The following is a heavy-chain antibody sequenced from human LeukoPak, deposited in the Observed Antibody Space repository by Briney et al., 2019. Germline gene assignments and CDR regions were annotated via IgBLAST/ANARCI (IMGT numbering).Heavy chain of an antibody. V-gene: IGHV4-59*01. CDR2: IHYSGRT. J-gene: IGHJ4*02. D-gene: IGHD5-18*01. CDR1: GGSISTYY. CDR3: ARGLAGTWIQLWYFDY. Sequence: SETLSLTCTVSGGSISTYYRSWIRQPPGKGLEWIGDIHYSGRTNYNPSLKSPVTISVDTSKNQFSLKLSSVTAADTAVYYCARGLAGTWIQLWYFDYWGQGTLVTVSS.